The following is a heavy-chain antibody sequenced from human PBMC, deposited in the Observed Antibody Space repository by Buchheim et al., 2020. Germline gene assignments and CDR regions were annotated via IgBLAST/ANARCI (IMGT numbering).Heavy chain of an antibody. CDR2: LSGTGGST. J-gene: IGHJ4*02. CDR3: AKMEGGLTVTMCPDY. CDR1: GFTFSSYA. V-gene: IGHV3-23*01. Sequence: EVQLLESGGGLVQPGGSLRLSCAASGFTFSSYAMSWVRQAPGKGLEWVSTLSGTGGSTYYADSVTGRFTISRDNSKNTLYLHMNSLRAEDTAVYYCAKMEGGLTVTMCPDYWGQGTL. D-gene: IGHD4-17*01.